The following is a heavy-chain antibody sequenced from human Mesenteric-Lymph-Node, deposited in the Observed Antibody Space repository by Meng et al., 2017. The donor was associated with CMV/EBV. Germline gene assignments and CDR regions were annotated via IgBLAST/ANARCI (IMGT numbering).Heavy chain of an antibody. CDR3: ARGIVVVPAAPGYFDS. V-gene: IGHV4-34*01. Sequence: SETLSLTCAVYGGSFSGYYWSWIRQPPGMGLEWIGEINHSGSANYNPSLKSRVTISVDTSRNQISLKLISVTAADTAVYYCARGIVVVPAAPGYFDSWGQGTLVTVSS. CDR1: GGSFSGYY. J-gene: IGHJ4*02. CDR2: INHSGSA. D-gene: IGHD2-2*01.